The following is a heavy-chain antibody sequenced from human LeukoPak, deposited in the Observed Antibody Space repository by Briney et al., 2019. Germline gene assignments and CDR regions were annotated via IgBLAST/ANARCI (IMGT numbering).Heavy chain of an antibody. Sequence: GASVKVSCKASGYTFTSYGISWVRQAPGQGLEWMGWISAYNGNTNYAQKLQGRVTMTTDTSTSTAYMELRSLRSDDTAVYYCARDLCYDSSDNLGYWGQGTLVTVSS. J-gene: IGHJ4*02. CDR3: ARDLCYDSSDNLGY. CDR1: GYTFTSYG. CDR2: ISAYNGNT. D-gene: IGHD3-22*01. V-gene: IGHV1-18*01.